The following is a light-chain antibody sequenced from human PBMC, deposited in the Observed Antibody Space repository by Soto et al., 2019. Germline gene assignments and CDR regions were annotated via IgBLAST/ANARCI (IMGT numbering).Light chain of an antibody. V-gene: IGKV3-11*01. Sequence: EIVLTQSPATLSLSPGERATLSCRASQSVYIYLAWYQQKPGQSPRLLIYDASNRATGIPARFSGSGSGTDFTLTITRLEPEDFALYYCQQYGGSPITFGLGTRLEI. CDR1: QSVYIY. CDR2: DAS. CDR3: QQYGGSPIT. J-gene: IGKJ5*01.